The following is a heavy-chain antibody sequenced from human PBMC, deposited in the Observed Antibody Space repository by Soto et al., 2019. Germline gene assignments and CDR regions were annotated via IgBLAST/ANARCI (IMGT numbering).Heavy chain of an antibody. CDR3: ARETSWQLPFDY. J-gene: IGHJ4*02. D-gene: IGHD6-13*01. CDR1: SDSISSYY. Sequence: SETLSLTCTVSSDSISSYYWSWIRQPPGKRLEWIGYISYSGGTDYNPSLKSRVTISGDTSKNQFSLKVSSVTAADTAVYYCARETSWQLPFDYWGQGTLVTVSS. V-gene: IGHV4-59*01. CDR2: ISYSGGT.